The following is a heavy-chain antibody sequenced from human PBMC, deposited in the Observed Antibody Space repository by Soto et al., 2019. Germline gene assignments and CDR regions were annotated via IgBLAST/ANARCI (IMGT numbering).Heavy chain of an antibody. V-gene: IGHV4-59*01. CDR3: SRVPVRYDFWSGYLGSYFDY. J-gene: IGHJ4*02. Sequence: SETLSLTCTVSGGSISSYYWSWIRQPPGKGLEWIGYIYYSGSTNYNPSLKSRVTISVDTSKNQFSLKLSSVTAADTAVYFCSRVPVRYDFWSGYLGSYFDYWGQGTLVTVSS. CDR1: GGSISSYY. D-gene: IGHD3-3*01. CDR2: IYYSGST.